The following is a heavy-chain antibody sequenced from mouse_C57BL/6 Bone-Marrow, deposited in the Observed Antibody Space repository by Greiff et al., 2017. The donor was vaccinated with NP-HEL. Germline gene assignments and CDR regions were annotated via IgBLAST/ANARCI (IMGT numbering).Heavy chain of an antibody. Sequence: EVNVVESGGDLVKPGGSLKLSCAASGFTFSSYGMSWVRQTPDKRLEWVATISSGGSYTYYPDSVKGRFTISRDNAKNTLYLQMSSLKSEDTAMYYCARPYYYGSSCFDYWGQGTTLTVSS. V-gene: IGHV5-6*01. J-gene: IGHJ2*01. D-gene: IGHD1-1*01. CDR1: GFTFSSYG. CDR3: ARPYYYGSSCFDY. CDR2: ISSGGSYT.